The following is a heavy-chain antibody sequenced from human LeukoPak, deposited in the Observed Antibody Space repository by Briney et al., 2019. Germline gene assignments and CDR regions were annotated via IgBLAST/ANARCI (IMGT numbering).Heavy chain of an antibody. CDR2: IYTSGST. J-gene: IGHJ4*02. D-gene: IGHD3-22*01. Sequence: PSETLSLTCSVSGGSIDNYHLTWIRQPAGKGLEWIGRIYTSGSTNYNPSLKSRVTISVDTSKNQFSLKLSSVTAADTAVYYCAGVSTNYYDSSGYYSIFDYWGQGTLVTVSS. CDR3: AGVSTNYYDSSGYYSIFDY. CDR1: GGSIDNYH. V-gene: IGHV4-4*07.